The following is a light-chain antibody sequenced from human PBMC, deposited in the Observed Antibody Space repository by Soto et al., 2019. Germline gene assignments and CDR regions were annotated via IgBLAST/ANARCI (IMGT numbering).Light chain of an antibody. V-gene: IGKV3D-15*01. CDR2: GAS. J-gene: IGKJ1*01. Sequence: EIVMTQSPDTLSMSPGERATLSCRASQSVISNVAWYQQKPGQAPRLLIYGASNRATGIPARFSGSGSGTDFTLTISSLEPEDFAVYYCQQYKNWWTFGQGTKVDIK. CDR1: QSVISN. CDR3: QQYKNWWT.